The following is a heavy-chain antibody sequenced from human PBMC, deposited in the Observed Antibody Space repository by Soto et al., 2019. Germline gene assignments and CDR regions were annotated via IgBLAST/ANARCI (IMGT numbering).Heavy chain of an antibody. CDR1: GDSVSSNSAA. D-gene: IGHD2-15*01. J-gene: IGHJ6*03. CDR3: ARGESVVVVAATPYYYMDV. CDR2: TYYRSKWYN. V-gene: IGHV6-1*01. Sequence: QSQTLSLTCAISGDSVSSNSAAWNWIRQSPSRGLEWLGRTYYRSKWYNDYAVSVKSRITINPDTSKNQFSLQLNSVTPEDTAVYYCARGESVVVVAATPYYYMDVWGKGTTVTVSS.